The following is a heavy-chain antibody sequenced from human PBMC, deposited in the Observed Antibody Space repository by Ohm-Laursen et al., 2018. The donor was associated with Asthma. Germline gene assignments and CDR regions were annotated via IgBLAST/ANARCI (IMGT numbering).Heavy chain of an antibody. CDR1: GFTFSSYS. Sequence: SLRLSCTASGFTFSSYSMNWVRQAPGKGLEWVSSISSSSSYIYYADSVKGRFTISRDNAKNSLYLQMNSLGAEDTAVYYCASDYYDSSGYYRRAFDIWGQGTMVTVSS. CDR2: ISSSSSYI. V-gene: IGHV3-21*01. CDR3: ASDYYDSSGYYRRAFDI. D-gene: IGHD3-22*01. J-gene: IGHJ3*02.